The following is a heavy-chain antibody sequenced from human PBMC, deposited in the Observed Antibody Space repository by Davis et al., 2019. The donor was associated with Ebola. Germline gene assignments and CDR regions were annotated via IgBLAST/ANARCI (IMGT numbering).Heavy chain of an antibody. CDR3: ARDLKQPPPSYYYGMDV. D-gene: IGHD6-13*01. Sequence: GESLKISCAASGFTFSNAWMSWVRQAPGKGLEWVGRIKSKTDCGTTDYAAPVKGRFTISRDDSKNTLYLQMNSLKTKDTAVYYCARDLKQPPPSYYYGMDVWGQGTTVTVSS. CDR1: GFTFSNAW. J-gene: IGHJ6*02. V-gene: IGHV3-15*01. CDR2: IKSKTDCGTT.